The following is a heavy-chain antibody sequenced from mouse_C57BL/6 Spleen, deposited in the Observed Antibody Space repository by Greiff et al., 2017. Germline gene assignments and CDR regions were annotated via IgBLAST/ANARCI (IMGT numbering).Heavy chain of an antibody. D-gene: IGHD2-2*01. Sequence: QVQLKQSGAELMKPGASVKFSCKATGYTFTGYWIDWVKQRPGHGLEWIGEILPGSGSTNYNEKFKGKATFTADTSSNTAYLQLSSLTTGGSAIDYCARKGLRQQDYFDYWGQGTTLTVSA. CDR3: ARKGLRQQDYFDY. V-gene: IGHV1-9*01. CDR2: ILPGSGST. J-gene: IGHJ2*01. CDR1: GYTFTGYW.